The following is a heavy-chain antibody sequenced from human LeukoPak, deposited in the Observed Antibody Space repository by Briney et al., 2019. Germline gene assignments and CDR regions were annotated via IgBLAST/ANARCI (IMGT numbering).Heavy chain of an antibody. CDR3: VCLGVVSEINH. D-gene: IGHD3-16*01. CDR2: ISSGGNLI. V-gene: IGHV3-48*03. CDR1: GFNFKSFE. J-gene: IGHJ5*02. Sequence: GGSLRLSCAGSGFNFKSFEMNWVRQAPGKGLEWVSYISSGGNLIYYADPVKGRFTISRDNARNSLYLQMNSLRAEDTAFYYCVCLGVVSEINHWGQGTLVTVSS.